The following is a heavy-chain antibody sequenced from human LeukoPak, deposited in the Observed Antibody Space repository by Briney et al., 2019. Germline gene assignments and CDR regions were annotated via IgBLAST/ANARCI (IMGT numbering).Heavy chain of an antibody. J-gene: IGHJ4*02. CDR3: ATSSIAVAGTTYYFDY. CDR2: FYYSGST. V-gene: IGHV4-39*07. D-gene: IGHD6-19*01. CDR1: GGSISSDSYY. Sequence: SETLSLTCTVSGGSISSDSYYWGWIRQPPGKGLEWIGSFYYSGSTYYNPSLRSRVTISVDTSKNQVSLKLSSVTAADTAVYYCATSSIAVAGTTYYFDYWGRGTLVTVSS.